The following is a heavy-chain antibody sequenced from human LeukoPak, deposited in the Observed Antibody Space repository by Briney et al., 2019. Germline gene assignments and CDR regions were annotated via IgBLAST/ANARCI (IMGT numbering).Heavy chain of an antibody. D-gene: IGHD6-19*01. Sequence: ASVKVSCKASRYTFTSYYMHWVRQAPGQGLEWMGLNNPSSGTTSYAQKFQGRVTMTRDTSTSTVYMELSSLTSEDTAVYYCARDRGLLYGSSGCLDSWGQGTLVTVSS. J-gene: IGHJ4*02. V-gene: IGHV1-46*01. CDR2: NNPSSGTT. CDR3: ARDRGLLYGSSGCLDS. CDR1: RYTFTSYY.